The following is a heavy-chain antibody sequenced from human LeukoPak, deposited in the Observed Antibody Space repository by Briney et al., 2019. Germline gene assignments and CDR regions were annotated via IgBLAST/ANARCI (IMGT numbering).Heavy chain of an antibody. V-gene: IGHV1-2*06. CDR1: GYTFTGYY. CDR3: AREKDYDFWSGYYTDY. Sequence: ASVKVSCKASGYTFTGYYMHWVRQAPGQGLEWMGRINPNSGGTNYAQKFQGRVTMTRDTSISTAYMELSRLRSDDTAVYYCAREKDYDFWSGYYTDYWGQGTLVTVSS. CDR2: INPNSGGT. D-gene: IGHD3-3*01. J-gene: IGHJ4*02.